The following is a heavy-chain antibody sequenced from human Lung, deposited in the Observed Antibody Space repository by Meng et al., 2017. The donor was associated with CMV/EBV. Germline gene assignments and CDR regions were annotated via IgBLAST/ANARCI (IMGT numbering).Heavy chain of an antibody. CDR1: GFTFDDYA. J-gene: IGHJ4*02. V-gene: IGHV3-9*01. CDR2: ISWNSGNI. CDR3: AKDRHDAGTTCFDH. D-gene: IGHD1-14*01. Sequence: XXRLSCAASGFTFDDYAMHWVRQAPGKGLEWVSGISWNSGNIGYADSVKGRFTISRDNAKNSLVLQMNSLRVEDTALYYCAKDRHDAGTTCFDHRGQGTLVTVSS.